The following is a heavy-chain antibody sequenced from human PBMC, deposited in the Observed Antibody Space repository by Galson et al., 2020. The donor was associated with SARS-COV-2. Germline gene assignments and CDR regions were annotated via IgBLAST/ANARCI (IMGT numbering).Heavy chain of an antibody. D-gene: IGHD4-17*01. CDR1: GCTFSSYA. Sequence: SVNVSCKASGCTFSSYAISWVRQAPGQGLEWMGGIIPIFGTANYAQKFQGRVTITADESTSTGYMELSSLRSDDTAVYYCASIRSTPKRYFDLWGRGTLVTVSS. J-gene: IGHJ2*01. CDR2: IIPIFGTA. V-gene: IGHV1-69*13. CDR3: ASIRSTPKRYFDL.